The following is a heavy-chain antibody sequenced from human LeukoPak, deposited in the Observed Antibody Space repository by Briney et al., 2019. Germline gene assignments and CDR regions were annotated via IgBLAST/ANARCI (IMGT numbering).Heavy chain of an antibody. CDR1: GFTFSSYD. D-gene: IGHD1-14*01. CDR3: TTIDEVNRKLDY. J-gene: IGHJ4*02. CDR2: IRSKANNYAT. V-gene: IGHV3-73*01. Sequence: GGSLRLSCAASGFTFSSYDMTWVRQASGKGLEWVGRIRSKANNYATQYAESVKGRFTISRDDSKNTAYLQMNSLKADDTALYYCTTIDEVNRKLDYWGQGTLVTVSS.